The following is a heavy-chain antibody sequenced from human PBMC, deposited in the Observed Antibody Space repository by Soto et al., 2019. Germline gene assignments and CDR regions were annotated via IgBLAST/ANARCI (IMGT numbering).Heavy chain of an antibody. V-gene: IGHV2-5*02. CDR3: SHIVVAGLGYYFDY. Sequence: QITLKESGPTLVKPTQTLTLTCTFSGFALSTTRVAVGWIRQPPGKALEWLALIYWDDDKRYSPFLKSRLTITKDNSKNPVVLTMTNMDPWDTATYYCSHIVVAGLGYYFDYWGQGTLVTVSS. CDR1: GFALSTTRVA. J-gene: IGHJ4*02. D-gene: IGHD6-19*01. CDR2: IYWDDDK.